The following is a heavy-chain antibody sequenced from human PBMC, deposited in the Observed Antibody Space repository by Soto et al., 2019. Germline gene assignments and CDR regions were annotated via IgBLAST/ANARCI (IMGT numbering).Heavy chain of an antibody. Sequence: GGSLILSCAASGFTFITYVMTWVRQAPGKGLEYVSSITGSGAGTYYAESVKGRFTISRDNSNNTLYLQMNSLRAEDTAIYYCARDAGPLNYWGQGTLVTVSS. CDR2: ITGSGAGT. D-gene: IGHD3-10*01. V-gene: IGHV3-23*01. J-gene: IGHJ4*02. CDR1: GFTFITYV. CDR3: ARDAGPLNY.